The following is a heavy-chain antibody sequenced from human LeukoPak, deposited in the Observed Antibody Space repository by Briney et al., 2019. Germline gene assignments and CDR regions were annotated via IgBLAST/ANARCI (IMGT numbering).Heavy chain of an antibody. CDR1: GFTVSSNY. J-gene: IGHJ4*02. CDR2: IFSGGST. Sequence: GESLKISCAASGFTVSSNYMSWVRQAPGKGLEWVSVIFSGGSTYYADSVKGRFTISRDKSKNTLFLQMNSLRAEDTAVYYCARGTTVVTLYSFDYWGQGTLVTVSS. CDR3: ARGTTVVTLYSFDY. D-gene: IGHD4-23*01. V-gene: IGHV3-53*01.